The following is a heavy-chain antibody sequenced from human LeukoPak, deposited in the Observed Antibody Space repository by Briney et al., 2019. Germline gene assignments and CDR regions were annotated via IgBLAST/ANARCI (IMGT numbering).Heavy chain of an antibody. CDR3: ARLDM. CDR1: GFTIGNYW. CDR2: IKGDGSAK. V-gene: IGHV3-7*05. Sequence: GGSLRLSCAASGFTIGNYWMTWVRQAPGKGLEWVGNIKGDGSAKYYVDSVKGRFTISRDNAKNSLYLQMNSLRAEDTAVYYCARLDMWGQGTMVTVSS. J-gene: IGHJ3*02.